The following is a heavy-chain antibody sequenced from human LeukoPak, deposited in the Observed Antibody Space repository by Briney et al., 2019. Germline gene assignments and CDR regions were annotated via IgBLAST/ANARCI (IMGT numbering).Heavy chain of an antibody. D-gene: IGHD6-6*01. CDR1: GDSISNYF. CDR2: IYTSGST. J-gene: IGHJ4*02. Sequence: SETLSLTCTVSGDSISNYFWSWIRQPPGKGLEWIGYIYTSGSTNCNPSLKSRVTISVDTSENQFSLKLTSVTAADTAVYYCARSYSRSSHFDNWGQGTLVTVSS. V-gene: IGHV4-4*09. CDR3: ARSYSRSSHFDN.